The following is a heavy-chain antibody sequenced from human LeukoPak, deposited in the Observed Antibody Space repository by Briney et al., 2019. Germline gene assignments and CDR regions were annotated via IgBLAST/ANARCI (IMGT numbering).Heavy chain of an antibody. V-gene: IGHV4-59*01. D-gene: IGHD2-2*01. CDR1: GGSITSYY. Sequence: PSETLSLTCTVSGGSITSYYWSWIRQPPGKGLEWIGYISCSGSTNYNPSLKSRVTISVDTSKNQFSLKLSSVTAADTAVYYCASGGYCSSTSCYPNWFDPWGQGTLVTVSS. CDR2: ISCSGST. CDR3: ASGGYCSSTSCYPNWFDP. J-gene: IGHJ5*02.